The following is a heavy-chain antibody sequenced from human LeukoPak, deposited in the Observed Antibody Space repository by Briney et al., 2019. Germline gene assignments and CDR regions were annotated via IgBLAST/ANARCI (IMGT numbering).Heavy chain of an antibody. J-gene: IGHJ4*02. Sequence: PSETLSLTCTVSGGSISSYYWSWIRQPPGKGLEWIGEINHSGSTNYNPSLKSRVTISVDTSKNQFSLKLSSVTAADTAVYYCAREASGYSYGRFSYFDYWGQGTLVTVSS. CDR2: INHSGST. D-gene: IGHD5-18*01. CDR1: GGSISSYY. CDR3: AREASGYSYGRFSYFDY. V-gene: IGHV4-34*01.